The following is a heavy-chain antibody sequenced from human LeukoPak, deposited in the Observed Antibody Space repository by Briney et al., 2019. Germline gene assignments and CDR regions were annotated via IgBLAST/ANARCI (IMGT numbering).Heavy chain of an antibody. CDR1: GFXFSRYW. Sequence: GGSLRLSCAASGFXFSRYWMHWVRQAPGKGLVWVSRINSDGSRTSYADSVKGRFTISRDNAKNTLYLQMNNLRAEDTAVYYCARGGVVGATQVLWYFDLWGRGTLVTVSS. V-gene: IGHV3-74*01. CDR2: INSDGSRT. CDR3: ARGGVVGATQVLWYFDL. J-gene: IGHJ2*01. D-gene: IGHD2-15*01.